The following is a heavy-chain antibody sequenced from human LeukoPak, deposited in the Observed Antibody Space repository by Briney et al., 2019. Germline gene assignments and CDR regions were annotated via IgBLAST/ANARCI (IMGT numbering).Heavy chain of an antibody. CDR1: GGSISSYY. D-gene: IGHD3-22*01. V-gene: IGHV4-59*01. Sequence: SETLSLTCTVSGGSISSYYWSWIRQPPGKGLVWIGYIYYSGSTNYNPSLKSRVTISVDTSKNQFSLKLSSVTAADTAVYYCARDSYDSSGYYYGWFDPWGQGTLVTVSS. CDR2: IYYSGST. J-gene: IGHJ5*02. CDR3: ARDSYDSSGYYYGWFDP.